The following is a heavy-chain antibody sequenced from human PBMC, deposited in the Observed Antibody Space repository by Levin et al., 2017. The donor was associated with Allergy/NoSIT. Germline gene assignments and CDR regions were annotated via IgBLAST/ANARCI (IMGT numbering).Heavy chain of an antibody. Sequence: SLKISCAASGFTFSSYWMHWVRQAPGKGLVWVSRLHLSVRLLLSASSLRGRFTVSRDNAKNTLFLQMNSLRAEDTGVYYCARPVVGDSCANCWGQGTLVTVSS. CDR1: GFTFSSYW. D-gene: IGHD5-18*01. CDR2: LHLSVRLL. J-gene: IGHJ4*02. CDR3: ARPVVGDSCANC. V-gene: IGHV3-74*01.